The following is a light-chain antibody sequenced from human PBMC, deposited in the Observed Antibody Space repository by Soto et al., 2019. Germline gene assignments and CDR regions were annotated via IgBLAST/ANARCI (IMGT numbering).Light chain of an antibody. V-gene: IGLV2-18*02. CDR1: SSDMGAYNR. J-gene: IGLJ2*01. CDR3: SSYTSSNTLI. Sequence: QSALTQPPSVSGSPGQSVTISCTGTSSDMGAYNRVSWYQQPPGTAHKLMIYEVRDRTSGVPDRFSGSKSGNTASLTISGLQAEDEADYYCSSYTSSNTLIFGGGTTLTVL. CDR2: EVR.